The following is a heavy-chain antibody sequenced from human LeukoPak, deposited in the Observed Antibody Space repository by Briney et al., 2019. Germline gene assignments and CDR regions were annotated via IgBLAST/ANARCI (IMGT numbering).Heavy chain of an antibody. J-gene: IGHJ6*03. Sequence: GGSLRLSCAASGFTFSSYGMHWVRQAPGKGLEWVAFIRYDGSNKYYADSVKGRFTISRDNSKNTLYLQMNSLRAEDTAVYYCAKDQDGCSGDSCYGAYYYYYMDVWGKGTTVTVSS. CDR2: IRYDGSNK. CDR3: AKDQDGCSGDSCYGAYYYYYMDV. CDR1: GFTFSSYG. D-gene: IGHD2-15*01. V-gene: IGHV3-30*02.